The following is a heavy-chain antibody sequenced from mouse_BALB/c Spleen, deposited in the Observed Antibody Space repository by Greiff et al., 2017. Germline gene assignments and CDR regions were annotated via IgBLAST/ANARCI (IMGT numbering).Heavy chain of an antibody. CDR1: GFSLSRYS. D-gene: IGHD1-1*01. CDR2: IWGGGSR. V-gene: IGHV2-6-4*01. J-gene: IGHJ4*01. CDR3: ARFTTNAMDY. Sequence: VHLVESGPGLVAPSQSLSITCTVSGFSLSRYSVHWVRQPPGKGLEWLGMIWGGGSRDYNSALKSRLSISKDNSRSKVFLKMNSLQTDDTAMYYWARFTTNAMDYWGQGTSVTVSS.